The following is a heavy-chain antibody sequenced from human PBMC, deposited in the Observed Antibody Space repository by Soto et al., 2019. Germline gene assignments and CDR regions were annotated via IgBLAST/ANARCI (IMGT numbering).Heavy chain of an antibody. J-gene: IGHJ3*02. CDR3: ARVDKGAFDI. V-gene: IGHV5-51*01. D-gene: IGHD5-12*01. Sequence: GESLKISCEGSGYTFTNYWIAWVRQMPGKGLEWMGIIFPGESDTRYSPSFHGQVTISVDKSISIAYLQWSTLKASDTAMYYCARVDKGAFDIWGQGTMVTVSS. CDR1: GYTFTNYW. CDR2: IFPGESDT.